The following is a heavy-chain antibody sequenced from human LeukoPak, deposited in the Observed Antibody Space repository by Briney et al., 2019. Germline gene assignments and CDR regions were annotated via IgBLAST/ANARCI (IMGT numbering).Heavy chain of an antibody. CDR1: GFSFSTYS. J-gene: IGHJ4*02. CDR2: IVGSSSNI. V-gene: IGHV3-48*04. CDR3: ARELAAIDY. Sequence: DPGGSLRLSCTASGFSFSTYSMNWVRQAPGKGLEWVSYIVGSSSNIYYADSVKGRFTISRDNAKNSLYLQMNSLRAEDTAVYYCARELAAIDYWGQGTLVTVSS. D-gene: IGHD1-1*01.